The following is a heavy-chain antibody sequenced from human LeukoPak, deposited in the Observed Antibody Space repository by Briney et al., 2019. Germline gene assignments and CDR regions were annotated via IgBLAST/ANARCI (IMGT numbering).Heavy chain of an antibody. V-gene: IGHV3-64*02. CDR3: VRGGQSTNCFDY. J-gene: IGHJ4*02. CDR1: GFIFSSYA. Sequence: PGGSLRLPCAASGFIFSSYAMQWVRQAPGKELECISAITGNGGGTFYADSVKGRFTISRDNSKNTLFLQMDSLKAEDMAVYYCVRGGQSTNCFDYWGQGTLVTVSS. CDR2: ITGNGGGT. D-gene: IGHD1-1*01.